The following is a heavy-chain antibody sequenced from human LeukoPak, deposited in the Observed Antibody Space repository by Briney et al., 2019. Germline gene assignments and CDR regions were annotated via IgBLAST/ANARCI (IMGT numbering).Heavy chain of an antibody. CDR1: GLTFSSSW. V-gene: IGHV3-7*01. D-gene: IGHD3-16*01. J-gene: IGHJ5*02. CDR3: AREELGSSLGFDP. CDR2: INPDGNKK. Sequence: GGSLRLSCAVSGLTFSSSWMDWVRQAPGKGLEWVASINPDGNKKYSADSVKGRFTISGDNAENSLYLQMNSLRAEDTAVYYCAREELGSSLGFDPWGQGTLVTVSS.